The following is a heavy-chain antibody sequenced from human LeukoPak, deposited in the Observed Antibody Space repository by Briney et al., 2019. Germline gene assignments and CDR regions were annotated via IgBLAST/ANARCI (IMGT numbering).Heavy chain of an antibody. D-gene: IGHD6-19*01. CDR2: IYYSGST. V-gene: IGHV4-59*01. CDR1: GGSISSYY. J-gene: IGHJ4*02. CDR3: ASLGYSSGWYRDY. Sequence: SETLSLTCTVSGGSISSYYWCWIRQPPGKGLEWIGYIYYSGSTNYNPSLKSRVTISVDTSKNQFSLKLSSVTAADTAVYYCASLGYSSGWYRDYWGQGTLVTVSS.